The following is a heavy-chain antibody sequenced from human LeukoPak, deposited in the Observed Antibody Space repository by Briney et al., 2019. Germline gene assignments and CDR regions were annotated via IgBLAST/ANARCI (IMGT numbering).Heavy chain of an antibody. CDR2: ISSSSSYI. D-gene: IGHD1-26*01. Sequence: GGSLRLSCAASGFTFSSYSMNWVRQAPGKGLEWVSSISSSSSYIYYADSVKGRFTISRDNAKSSLYLQMNSLRAEDTAVYYCAKSAYSGSPLFDYWGQGTLVTVSS. V-gene: IGHV3-21*01. CDR1: GFTFSSYS. CDR3: AKSAYSGSPLFDY. J-gene: IGHJ4*02.